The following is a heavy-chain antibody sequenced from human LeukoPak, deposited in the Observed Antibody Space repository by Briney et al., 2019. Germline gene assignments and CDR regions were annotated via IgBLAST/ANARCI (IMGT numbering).Heavy chain of an antibody. CDR1: GFTFSNAW. J-gene: IGHJ6*02. CDR3: ARGPYDSSGYYLVYYYYGMDV. D-gene: IGHD3-22*01. CDR2: ISGSGGST. V-gene: IGHV3-23*01. Sequence: GGSLRLSCAASGFTFSNAWMSWVRQAPGKGLEWVSAISGSGGSTYYADSVKGRFTISRDNSKDTLYLQMNSLRAEDTAVYYCARGPYDSSGYYLVYYYYGMDVWGQGTTVTVSS.